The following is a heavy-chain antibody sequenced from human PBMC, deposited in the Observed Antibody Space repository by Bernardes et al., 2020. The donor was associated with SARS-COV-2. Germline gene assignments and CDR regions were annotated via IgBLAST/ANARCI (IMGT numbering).Heavy chain of an antibody. CDR1: GFTFSSSS. J-gene: IGHJ6*02. CDR3: AREDNCSSTSCYYYYYYGMDV. D-gene: IGHD2-2*01. CDR2: ISSSSSTI. V-gene: IGHV3-48*02. Sequence: GGSLRLSCAASGFTFSSSSMNWVRQAPGQGLEWVSYISSSSSTIYYADSVKGRFTISRDNAKNSLYLQMNSLRDEDTAVYYCAREDNCSSTSCYYYYYYGMDVWGQGTTVTVSS.